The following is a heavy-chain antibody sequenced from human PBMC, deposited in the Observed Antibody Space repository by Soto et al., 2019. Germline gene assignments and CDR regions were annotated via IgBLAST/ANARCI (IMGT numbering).Heavy chain of an antibody. CDR1: GFTHSSYG. J-gene: IGHJ6*01. CDR2: ISYDGSNK. CDR3: AKDLGDIVVVVAATTDYYYGMDV. Sequence: ESGGGVVRPGRSLRLSCAASGFTHSSYGMHWVRQAPGKGLEWVAVISYDGSNKYYADSVKGRFTISRDNSKNTLYLQMNSLRAEDTAVYYCAKDLGDIVVVVAATTDYYYGMDVW. V-gene: IGHV3-30*18. D-gene: IGHD2-15*01.